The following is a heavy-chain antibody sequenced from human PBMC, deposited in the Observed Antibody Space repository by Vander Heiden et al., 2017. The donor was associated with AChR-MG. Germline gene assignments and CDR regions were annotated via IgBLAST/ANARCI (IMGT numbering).Heavy chain of an antibody. D-gene: IGHD6-19*01. J-gene: IGHJ6*02. Sequence: QVQLVQSGAEVKKPGSPVKVSCKASGGTFSSYTISWVGQAPGQGLEWMGRSIPILGIANYAQKFQGRVTITADKTTSTAYMELSSLRSEDTAVYYCARVDSSGDYYYYYGMDVWGQGTTVTVSS. CDR1: GGTFSSYT. CDR2: SIPILGIA. V-gene: IGHV1-69*02. CDR3: ARVDSSGDYYYYYGMDV.